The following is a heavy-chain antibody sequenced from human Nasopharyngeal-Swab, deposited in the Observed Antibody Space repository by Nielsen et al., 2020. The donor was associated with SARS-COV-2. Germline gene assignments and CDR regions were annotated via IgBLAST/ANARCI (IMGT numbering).Heavy chain of an antibody. CDR3: AKRDDYYESSGLGD. D-gene: IGHD3-22*01. V-gene: IGHV3-23*01. CDR1: GFTFRTYA. CDR2: IIGSCGST. Sequence: GESLKISCAASGFTFRTYAMYWVRQPPAKGLEWVSIIIGSCGSTYYADSVKGRFTISRDNSKNTLYLQMNSLRAEDTAVYYCAKRDDYYESSGLGDWGQGTLVTVSS. J-gene: IGHJ4*02.